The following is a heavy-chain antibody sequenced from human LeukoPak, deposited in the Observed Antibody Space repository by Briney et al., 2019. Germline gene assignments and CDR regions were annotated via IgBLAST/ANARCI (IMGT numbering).Heavy chain of an antibody. CDR3: TTDYPRYCSSTSCQSFDY. Sequence: AGGSLRLSCAASGFTFSNAWMSWVRQAPGKGLEWVGRIKSKTDGGTTDYAAPVKGRFTISRDDSKNTLYLQMNSLKTEDTAVYYCTTDYPRYCSSTSCQSFDYWGQGTLVTVSS. CDR1: GFTFSNAW. J-gene: IGHJ4*02. D-gene: IGHD2-2*01. CDR2: IKSKTDGGTT. V-gene: IGHV3-15*01.